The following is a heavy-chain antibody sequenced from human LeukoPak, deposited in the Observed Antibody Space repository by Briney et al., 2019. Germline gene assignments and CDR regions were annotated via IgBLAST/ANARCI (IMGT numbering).Heavy chain of an antibody. CDR2: ISGSGGST. V-gene: IGHV3-23*01. CDR1: GFTFSSYA. CDR3: AKDRAHIVVVTAIDAFDI. Sequence: GGSLRLSCAASGFTFSSYAMSWVRQAPGKGLEWVSAISGSGGSTYYADSVKGRFTISRDNSKNTLYLQMNSLRAEDTAVYYCAKDRAHIVVVTAIDAFDIWGQGTMVTVSS. D-gene: IGHD2-21*02. J-gene: IGHJ3*02.